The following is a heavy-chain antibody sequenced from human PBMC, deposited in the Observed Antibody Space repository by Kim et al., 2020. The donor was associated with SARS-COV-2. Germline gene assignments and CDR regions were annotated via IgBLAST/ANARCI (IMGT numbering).Heavy chain of an antibody. J-gene: IGHJ4*02. CDR3: ARSGIMITFGGVIGSFDY. CDR1: GGSISSGGYY. CDR2: IYYSGST. Sequence: SETLSLTCTVSGGSISSGGYYWSWIRQHPGKGLEWIGYIYYSGSTYYNPSLKSRVTISVDTSKNQFSLKLSSVTAADTAVYYCARSGIMITFGGVIGSFDYWAQGTLVTVSS. D-gene: IGHD3-16*02. V-gene: IGHV4-31*03.